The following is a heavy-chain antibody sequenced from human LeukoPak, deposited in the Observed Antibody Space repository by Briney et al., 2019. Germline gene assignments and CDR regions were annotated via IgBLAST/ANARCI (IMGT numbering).Heavy chain of an antibody. Sequence: ASVKVSCKASGYTFTSYGISWVRQAPGQGLEWMGWISAYNGNTNYAQKLQGRVTMTTDTSTSTAYMELRSLRSDGTAVYYCARDLGPIVAPYWFDPWGQGTLVTVSS. V-gene: IGHV1-18*01. CDR2: ISAYNGNT. CDR1: GYTFTSYG. CDR3: ARDLGPIVAPYWFDP. J-gene: IGHJ5*02. D-gene: IGHD5-12*01.